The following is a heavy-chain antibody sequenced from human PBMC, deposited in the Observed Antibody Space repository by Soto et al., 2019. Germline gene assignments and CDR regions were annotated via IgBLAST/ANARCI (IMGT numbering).Heavy chain of an antibody. Sequence: SGPTLVNPTDTLTLTCTVSGFSLSNSRMGVSWIRQPPGKALEWLAHIFSNDEKSYNTSMKSRLTTTKDTTTSTVVLTMTNMEPVDTATEYCARMVRSSPQGYFGFWGQGTLLSVSS. J-gene: IGHJ4*02. V-gene: IGHV2-26*01. CDR3: ARMVRSSPQGYFGF. CDR1: GFSLSNSRMG. CDR2: IFSNDEK. D-gene: IGHD6-6*01.